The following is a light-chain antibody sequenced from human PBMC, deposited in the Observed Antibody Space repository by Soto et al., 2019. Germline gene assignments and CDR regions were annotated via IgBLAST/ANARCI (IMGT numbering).Light chain of an antibody. CDR2: GAS. J-gene: IGKJ5*01. V-gene: IGKV3-15*01. CDR3: QQRSNWPPIP. Sequence: EIVMTQSPVTLSVSPGERATLSCRASQSVGSDLAWYQQKPGQAPRLVIYGASTRATGIPARFSGSGSGTEFTLTISSLQSEDCAVYYCQQRSNWPPIPFGQGTRLEIK. CDR1: QSVGSD.